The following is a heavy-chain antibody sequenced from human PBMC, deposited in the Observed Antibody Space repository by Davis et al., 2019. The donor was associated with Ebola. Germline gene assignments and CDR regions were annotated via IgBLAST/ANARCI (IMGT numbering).Heavy chain of an antibody. Sequence: GESLTISCAASGFTFSSYWMHWVRQAPGKGLVWVSRINSDGSSTSYADSVKGRFTISRDNAKNTLYLQMNSLRAEDTAVYYCAKDLVYCSGGSCFIYYYYGMDVWGQGTTVTVSS. D-gene: IGHD2-15*01. CDR2: INSDGSST. V-gene: IGHV3-74*01. J-gene: IGHJ6*02. CDR3: AKDLVYCSGGSCFIYYYYGMDV. CDR1: GFTFSSYW.